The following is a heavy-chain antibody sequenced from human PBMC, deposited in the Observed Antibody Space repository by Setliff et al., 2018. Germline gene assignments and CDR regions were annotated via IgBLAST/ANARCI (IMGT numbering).Heavy chain of an antibody. CDR1: GFTFSTYR. Sequence: GGSLRLSCAASGFTFSTYRMHWVRQAPGKGLEWVAVIWDDGGNKYHADSVKGRFTIFRDNSKNTLYLQMNSLRPEDTAVYYCARTCSGSGCYAGLESWGQGTPVTVSS. CDR2: IWDDGGNK. V-gene: IGHV3-33*08. CDR3: ARTCSGSGCYAGLES. J-gene: IGHJ4*02. D-gene: IGHD2-15*01.